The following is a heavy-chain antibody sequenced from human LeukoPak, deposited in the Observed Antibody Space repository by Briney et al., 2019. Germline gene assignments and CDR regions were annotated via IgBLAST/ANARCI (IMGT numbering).Heavy chain of an antibody. CDR2: ISYDGSNK. CDR1: GFTFSSYA. J-gene: IGHJ3*02. Sequence: GRSLRLSCAASGFTFSSYAMHWVRQAPGKGLEWVAVISYDGSNKYYADSVKGRFTISRDNSKNTLYLQMNSLRAEDTAVYYCARERHYYDSSGYRLYDAFDIWGQGTMVTVSS. V-gene: IGHV3-30-3*01. CDR3: ARERHYYDSSGYRLYDAFDI. D-gene: IGHD3-22*01.